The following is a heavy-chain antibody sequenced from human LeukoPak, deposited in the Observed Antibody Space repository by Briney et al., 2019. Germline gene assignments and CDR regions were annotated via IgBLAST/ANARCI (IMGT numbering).Heavy chain of an antibody. J-gene: IGHJ5*02. V-gene: IGHV6-1*01. CDR1: GDSVSSNSAA. D-gene: IGHD6-13*01. Sequence: SQTLSLTCAISGDSVSSNSAAWNWIRQSPSRGLEWLGRTYYRSKWYNDYAVSVKSRITINPDKSKNQFSLQLNSVTPGDTAVYYCARDRAAAGTFSMHFDPWGQGTLVTVSS. CDR2: TYYRSKWYN. CDR3: ARDRAAAGTFSMHFDP.